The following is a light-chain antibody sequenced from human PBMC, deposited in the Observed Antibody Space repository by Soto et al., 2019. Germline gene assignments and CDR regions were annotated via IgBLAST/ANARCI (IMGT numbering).Light chain of an antibody. V-gene: IGLV2-14*01. CDR3: SSYTSSSTLFV. CDR2: DVS. CDR1: SSDVGGYNY. J-gene: IGLJ1*01. Sequence: QSALTQPASVSGSPGQSITISCTGTSSDVGGYNYVSWYQQHPGKAPKLIIYDVSNRPSGVSHRFSGSKSGNTASLTISALQAEEEADYYYSSYTSSSTLFVFGTGTKVTVL.